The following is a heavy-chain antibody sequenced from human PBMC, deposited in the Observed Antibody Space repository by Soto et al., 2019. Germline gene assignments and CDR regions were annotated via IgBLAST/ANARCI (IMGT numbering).Heavy chain of an antibody. Sequence: QVQLVESGGVVVQPGRSLRLSCAASGFTFSSYGMHWVRQAPGEGLEWVAVISYDGSNKYYADSVKGRFTISRDNSKNTLYLQMNSLRAEDTAVYYCAKDKGIVGATPHYWGQGTLVTVSS. D-gene: IGHD1-26*01. J-gene: IGHJ4*02. V-gene: IGHV3-30*18. CDR1: GFTFSSYG. CDR2: ISYDGSNK. CDR3: AKDKGIVGATPHY.